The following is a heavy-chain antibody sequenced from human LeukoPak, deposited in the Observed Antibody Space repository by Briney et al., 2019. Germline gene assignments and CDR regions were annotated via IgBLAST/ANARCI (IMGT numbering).Heavy chain of an antibody. CDR2: IYPGDSDT. Sequence: GESLKISCKGSGYSFTSYWIGWVRQMPGKGLEWKGIIYPGDSDTRYSPSFQGQVTISADKSISTAYLQWSSLKASDTAMYYCASISSYYDSSGYPDYWGQGTLVTVSS. CDR3: ASISSYYDSSGYPDY. CDR1: GYSFTSYW. V-gene: IGHV5-51*01. J-gene: IGHJ4*02. D-gene: IGHD3-22*01.